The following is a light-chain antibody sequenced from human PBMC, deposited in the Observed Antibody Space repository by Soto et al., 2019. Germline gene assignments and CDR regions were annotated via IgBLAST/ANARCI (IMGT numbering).Light chain of an antibody. CDR2: RTS. J-gene: IGKJ2*01. Sequence: IVMTQSPATLSVSPGERATLSCRASQSVSSNLAWYQQKPGQAPRLLIYRTSTRATGIPARFSGSGSGTEFTLTISSLQSEDFAVYYCQQYKNWYTFGQGPKLEIK. CDR3: QQYKNWYT. V-gene: IGKV3-15*01. CDR1: QSVSSN.